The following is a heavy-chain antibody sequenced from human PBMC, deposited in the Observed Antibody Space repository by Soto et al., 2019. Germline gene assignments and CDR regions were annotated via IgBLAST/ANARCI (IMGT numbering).Heavy chain of an antibody. Sequence: EVQLLESGGGLVQPGGSLRLSCAASGLTFRSYAMSWFRKAQGRGLEWVSAINGSGGSTYSADSVKGRFTISRVNSKHTLYLQMNSLRAEDTAVYDCAKDGDRDDILTGYPEVVYYSYGMDVCGQGTTVTVSS. CDR2: INGSGGST. D-gene: IGHD3-9*01. J-gene: IGHJ6*02. CDR1: GLTFRSYA. CDR3: AKDGDRDDILTGYPEVVYYSYGMDV. V-gene: IGHV3-23*01.